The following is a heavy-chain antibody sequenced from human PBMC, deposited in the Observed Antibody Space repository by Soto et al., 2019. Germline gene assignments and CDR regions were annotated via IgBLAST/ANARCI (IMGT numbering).Heavy chain of an antibody. CDR3: ARARRRASIVGVVAAGAFDI. CDR2: INHSGST. CDR1: GGSFSGYY. D-gene: IGHD2-15*01. Sequence: QVQLQQWGAGLLKPSETLSLTCAVYGGSFSGYYWSWIRQPPGKGLEWIGEINHSGSTNYNPSLKRRVTISEETSKNQFSLKLRSVTAADTAVYYCARARRRASIVGVVAAGAFDIWGQGKMVTVSS. V-gene: IGHV4-34*01. J-gene: IGHJ3*02.